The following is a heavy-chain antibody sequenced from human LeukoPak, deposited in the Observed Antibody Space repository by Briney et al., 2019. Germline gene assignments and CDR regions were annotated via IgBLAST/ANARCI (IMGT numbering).Heavy chain of an antibody. Sequence: PSETLSLTCTVSGGSISSYFWSWIRQPAGKGLEWIGRIYTSGSTNYNPSLKSRVTMSVDTSKNQFSLKLSSVTAADTAVYYCARDLTSMVRGVIITRGSFDIWGQGTMVTVSS. V-gene: IGHV4-4*07. CDR1: GGSISSYF. CDR2: IYTSGST. CDR3: ARDLTSMVRGVIITRGSFDI. D-gene: IGHD3-10*01. J-gene: IGHJ3*02.